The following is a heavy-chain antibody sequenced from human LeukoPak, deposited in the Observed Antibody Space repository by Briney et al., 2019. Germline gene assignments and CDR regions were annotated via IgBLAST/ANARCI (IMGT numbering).Heavy chain of an antibody. V-gene: IGHV4-39*07. Sequence: KSSETLSLTCTVSGGSISSSSYYWGWIRQPPGKGLEWIGSIYYSGSTYYNPSLKSRVTISVDTSKNQFSLKLSSVTAADTAVYYCARGWDGYNDYWGQGTLVTVSS. CDR3: ARGWDGYNDY. D-gene: IGHD5-24*01. J-gene: IGHJ4*02. CDR1: GGSISSSSYY. CDR2: IYYSGST.